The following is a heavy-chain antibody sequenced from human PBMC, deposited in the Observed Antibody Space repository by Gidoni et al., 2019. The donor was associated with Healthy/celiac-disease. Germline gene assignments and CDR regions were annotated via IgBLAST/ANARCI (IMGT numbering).Heavy chain of an antibody. J-gene: IGHJ4*02. Sequence: VQLVQSGAEVQKPGSSVKVSCKASGVTFSSYAISWVRQAPGQGLEWMGGIIPIFGAANYAQKFQGRVTITADKSTSTAYMELSSLRAEDTAVYYCASGTSKEGNFDYWGQGTLVTVSS. CDR3: ASGTSKEGNFDY. CDR1: GVTFSSYA. D-gene: IGHD2-2*01. CDR2: IIPIFGAA. V-gene: IGHV1-69*06.